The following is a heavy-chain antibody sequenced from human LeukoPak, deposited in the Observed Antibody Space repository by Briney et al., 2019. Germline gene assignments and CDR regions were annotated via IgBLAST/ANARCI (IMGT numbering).Heavy chain of an antibody. J-gene: IGHJ6*03. CDR3: ARQNVTIFWARFDYYMDV. V-gene: IGHV1-2*02. CDR1: GYTFTGYY. D-gene: IGHD3-9*01. Sequence: ASVKVSCKASGYTFTGYYMHWVRQAPGQGLEWMGWINPNSGGTNYAQKFQGRVTITADKSTSTAYMELSSLRSDDTAVYYCARQNVTIFWARFDYYMDVWGKGTTVTVSS. CDR2: INPNSGGT.